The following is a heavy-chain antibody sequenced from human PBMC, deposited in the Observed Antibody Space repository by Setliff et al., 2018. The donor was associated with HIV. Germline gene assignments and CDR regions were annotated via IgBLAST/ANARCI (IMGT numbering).Heavy chain of an antibody. CDR2: IYTSGST. D-gene: IGHD6-25*01. Sequence: SETLSLTCTVSGGSISGNYWSWIRQPAGKGLEWIGRIYTSGSTNYNPSLKSRVTISVDTSKNQFSLKLTSVTAADTAVYYCARYSPRGYTLTGPYWGQGTLVTVSS. J-gene: IGHJ4*02. CDR3: ARYSPRGYTLTGPY. CDR1: GGSISGNY. V-gene: IGHV4-4*07.